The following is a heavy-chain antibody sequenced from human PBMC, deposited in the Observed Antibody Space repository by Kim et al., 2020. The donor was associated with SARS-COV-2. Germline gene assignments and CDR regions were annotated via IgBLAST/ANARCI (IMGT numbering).Heavy chain of an antibody. CDR3: AKDINNSCYIPGDY. CDR2: ISGKDTTT. Sequence: GGSLRLSCTASGFTFSSYAMTWFRLAPGKRLEWVSVISGKDTTTFYADSVKGRFFISRDNSKNTLYLQMNSLRAEDTAIYYCAKDINNSCYIPGDYWGQG. D-gene: IGHD3-22*01. CDR1: GFTFSSYA. J-gene: IGHJ4*02. V-gene: IGHV3-23*01.